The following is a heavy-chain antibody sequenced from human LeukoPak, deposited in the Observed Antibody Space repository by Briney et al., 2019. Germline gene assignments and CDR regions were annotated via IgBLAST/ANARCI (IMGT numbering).Heavy chain of an antibody. CDR1: GFTSSSHW. CDR3: ARRGTSSSWAHFDY. CDR2: IKQDGSEK. D-gene: IGHD6-13*01. Sequence: PGRSLRLSCAASGFTSSSHWMTWVRQAPGKGLEWVANIKQDGSEKYYVDSVKGRFTISRDNAKNSLYLQMNSLGVEDTAVYYCARRGTSSSWAHFDYWGQGTLVTVSS. J-gene: IGHJ4*02. V-gene: IGHV3-7*05.